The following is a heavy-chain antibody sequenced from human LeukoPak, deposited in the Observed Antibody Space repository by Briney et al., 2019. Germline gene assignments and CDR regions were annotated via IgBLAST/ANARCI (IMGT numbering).Heavy chain of an antibody. Sequence: SETLSLTCSVSGGSVTSGGFYWGWLRQPPGKEPEWIATIYYTGSTYYNPSLKSRVTISIDPSKNQFALRLTSVTATDTAVYHCARHSGSGSLSRPFDPWGQGTLVTVSS. CDR3: ARHSGSGSLSRPFDP. D-gene: IGHD3-10*01. CDR2: IYYTGST. J-gene: IGHJ5*02. CDR1: GGSVTSGGFY. V-gene: IGHV4-39*01.